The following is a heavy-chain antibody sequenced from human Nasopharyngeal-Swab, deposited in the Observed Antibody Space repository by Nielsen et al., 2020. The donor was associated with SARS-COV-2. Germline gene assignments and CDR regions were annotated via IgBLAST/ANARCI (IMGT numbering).Heavy chain of an antibody. Sequence: ASVKVSCKASGYTFISYAMNWVRQAPGQGLEWMGWINTNTGNPTYAQGFTGRFVFSLDTSVSTAYLQISSLKAVDTSVYYCAREERGVTLEGGYYYYVMDVWGQGTTVTVSS. D-gene: IGHD3-10*01. J-gene: IGHJ6*02. CDR1: GYTFISYA. CDR3: AREERGVTLEGGYYYYVMDV. V-gene: IGHV7-4-1*02. CDR2: INTNTGNP.